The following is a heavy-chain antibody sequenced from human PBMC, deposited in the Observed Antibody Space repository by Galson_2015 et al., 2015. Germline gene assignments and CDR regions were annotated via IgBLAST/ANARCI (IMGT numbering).Heavy chain of an antibody. J-gene: IGHJ4*02. CDR1: GFTFDDYA. Sequence: SLRLSCAASGFTFDDYAMHWVRHAPGKGLEWVSGISWNSGSIGYADSVKGRFTISRDNAKNSLYLQMNSLRAADTAVYYCARGSGYYYGHLDYWGQGTLVTVSS. D-gene: IGHD3-22*01. CDR3: ARGSGYYYGHLDY. V-gene: IGHV3-9*01. CDR2: ISWNSGSI.